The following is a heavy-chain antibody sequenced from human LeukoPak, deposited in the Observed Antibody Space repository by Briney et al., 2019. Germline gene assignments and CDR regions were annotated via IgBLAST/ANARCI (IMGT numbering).Heavy chain of an antibody. V-gene: IGHV1-2*03. D-gene: IGHD2/OR15-2a*01. CDR2: INANSGGT. J-gene: IGHJ4*02. Sequence: LVASVKVSCKPCGYTFRDYYIHWVRQAPGQGLVWMGWINANSGGTHYAQRFQGRGTMTRDTSINTAYMDLSRLRYDDTAVYWCARDAISREIIDYWGQGTLVTVSS. CDR1: GYTFRDYY. CDR3: ARDAISREIIDY.